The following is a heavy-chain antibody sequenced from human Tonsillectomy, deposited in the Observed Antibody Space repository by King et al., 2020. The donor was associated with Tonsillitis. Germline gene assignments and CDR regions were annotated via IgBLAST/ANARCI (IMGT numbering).Heavy chain of an antibody. CDR1: GGSINSRSYY. Sequence: QLQESGPGLVKSSETLSLTCTVSGGSINSRSYYWGWIRQPPGKGLEWIGSCYYSGTTYYSPSLKSRVTISGDTSKNQFSLKLSSVTAADTAVYYCARDLAGYFDYWGQGTLVTVSS. CDR2: CYYSGTT. J-gene: IGHJ4*02. CDR3: ARDLAGYFDY. V-gene: IGHV4-39*07.